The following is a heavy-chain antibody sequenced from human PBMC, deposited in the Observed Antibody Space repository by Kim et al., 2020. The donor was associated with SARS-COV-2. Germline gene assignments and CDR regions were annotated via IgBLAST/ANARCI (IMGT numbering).Heavy chain of an antibody. V-gene: IGHV3-30*01. Sequence: TKDYADSVKGRFTISRDNSKNTLYLQMNSLRAEDTAVYYCASVRADYFDYWGQGTLVTVSS. CDR3: ASVRADYFDY. D-gene: IGHD2-8*01. J-gene: IGHJ4*02. CDR2: TK.